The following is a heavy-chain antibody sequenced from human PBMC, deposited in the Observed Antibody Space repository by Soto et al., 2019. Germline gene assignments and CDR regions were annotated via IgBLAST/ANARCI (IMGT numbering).Heavy chain of an antibody. CDR3: AKDCCGTTFLGY. CDR1: GFTFKDDG. V-gene: IGHV3-23*01. Sequence: GGSLRLSCAASGFTFKDDGMAWVRQAPGKGLECVSTISNSGVNTHYADSVKGRFTISRDNSKNTLYLQMNSLRAEDTAVYHCAKDCCGTTFLGYWGQGTQVTVSS. J-gene: IGHJ4*02. CDR2: ISNSGVNT. D-gene: IGHD3-16*01.